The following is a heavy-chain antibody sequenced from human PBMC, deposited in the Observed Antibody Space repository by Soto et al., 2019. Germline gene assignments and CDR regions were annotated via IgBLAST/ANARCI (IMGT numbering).Heavy chain of an antibody. CDR3: ARDPPSVGVAGRAFDV. CDR2: IYNSGNT. V-gene: IGHV3-66*01. Sequence: GGSLRLSCAASGFSVSSNFMSWVRQAPGKGLEWVSVIYNSGNTYYADSVKGRFTLSRDNSKNTLYLQMNSLRAEDTAVYYCARDPPSVGVAGRAFDVWGQGTMVTVSS. J-gene: IGHJ3*01. D-gene: IGHD1-26*01. CDR1: GFSVSSNF.